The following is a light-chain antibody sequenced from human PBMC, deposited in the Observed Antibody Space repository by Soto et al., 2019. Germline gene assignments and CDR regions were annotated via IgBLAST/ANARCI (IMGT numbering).Light chain of an antibody. CDR2: GAS. Sequence: EIVLTQSPGTLSLSPGERATLSCRASQSVSSSYLAWYQQRPGQAPRLLIYGASGRATGIPDRFSGSGSGTAFTLTISRMEPEDFAVYYCQQYGSSLIFTFGPGTKVDIK. V-gene: IGKV3-20*01. CDR3: QQYGSSLIFT. CDR1: QSVSSSY. J-gene: IGKJ3*01.